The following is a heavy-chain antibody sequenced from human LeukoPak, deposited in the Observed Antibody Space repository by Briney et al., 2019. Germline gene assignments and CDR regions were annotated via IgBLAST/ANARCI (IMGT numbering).Heavy chain of an antibody. CDR3: ARVTGYMIEDYFDY. V-gene: IGHV4-39*07. CDR1: GFSLSTSGVG. D-gene: IGHD3-22*01. J-gene: IGHJ4*02. CDR2: IYYSGST. Sequence: SGPTLVKPTQTLTLTCTFSGFSLSTSGVGVGWIRQPPGKGLEWIGSIYYSGSTYYNPSLKSRVTISVETSKNQFSLKLRSVTAADTAVYHCARVTGYMIEDYFDYWGQGTLVTVSS.